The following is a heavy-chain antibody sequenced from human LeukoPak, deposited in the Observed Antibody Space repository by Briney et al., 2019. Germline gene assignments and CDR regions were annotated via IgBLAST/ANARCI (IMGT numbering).Heavy chain of an antibody. Sequence: GGSLRLSCAPSGFTFSNYWMSWVRQAPGKGLEWVADIKRDGSEKHYVDSVKGRFTISRDDAKNSLYLQMNSLRAEDTAVYYCALNMIGGQIFDFWGQGTLVTVSS. CDR1: GFTFSNYW. CDR2: IKRDGSEK. V-gene: IGHV3-7*01. D-gene: IGHD3-16*01. J-gene: IGHJ4*02. CDR3: ALNMIGGQIFDF.